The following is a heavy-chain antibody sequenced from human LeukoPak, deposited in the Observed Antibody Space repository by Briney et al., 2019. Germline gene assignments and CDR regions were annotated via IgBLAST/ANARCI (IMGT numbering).Heavy chain of an antibody. CDR3: ATNSRSGYCSSTSCYAGGRALDY. J-gene: IGHJ4*02. D-gene: IGHD2-2*01. Sequence: ASVKVSCKVSGYTLTELSMHWVRQAPGKRLEWMGGFDPEDGETIYAQKFQGRVTMTEDTSTDTAYMELSSLRSEDTAVYYCATNSRSGYCSSTSCYAGGRALDYWGQGTLVTVSS. CDR2: FDPEDGET. CDR1: GYTLTELS. V-gene: IGHV1-24*01.